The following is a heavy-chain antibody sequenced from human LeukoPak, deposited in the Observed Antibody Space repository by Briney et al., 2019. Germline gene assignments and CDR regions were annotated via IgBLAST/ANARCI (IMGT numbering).Heavy chain of an antibody. Sequence: ASVKVSCKASGGTFSSNAISWVRQAPGQGLEWMGGIIPIFGIANYAQKFQDRVTITADKSTSTAYMELSSLRSEDTAVYYCARVYRWLPDDYWGQGTLVTVSS. CDR1: GGTFSSNA. CDR2: IIPIFGIA. CDR3: ARVYRWLPDDY. J-gene: IGHJ4*02. V-gene: IGHV1-69*10. D-gene: IGHD5-24*01.